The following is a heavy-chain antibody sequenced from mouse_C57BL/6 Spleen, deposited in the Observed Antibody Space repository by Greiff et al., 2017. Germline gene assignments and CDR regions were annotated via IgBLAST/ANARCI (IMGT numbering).Heavy chain of an antibody. Sequence: QVQLKQSGAELVMPGASLKLSCKASGFTFPSYWMHWVQQRPGQGLEWIGEIDPSDSYTNYNHKFTGKFPFTVDKSSSTTYMQLSRLTSEDSAVYYCARDDEDDGKAMDYWGQGTSGTVSA. D-gene: IGHD2-12*01. CDR1: GFTFPSYW. CDR3: ARDDEDDGKAMDY. CDR2: IDPSDSYT. V-gene: IGHV1-69*01. J-gene: IGHJ4*01.